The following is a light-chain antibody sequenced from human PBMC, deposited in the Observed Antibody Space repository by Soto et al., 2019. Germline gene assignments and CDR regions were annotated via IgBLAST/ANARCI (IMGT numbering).Light chain of an antibody. J-gene: IGKJ1*01. V-gene: IGKV3-15*01. Sequence: EIVMTQSPATLSVSPGESASLFCRTSESVRSALAWYQQQPGQAPRLLIYGASTRTTVIPARFSGSGSGTECTLNLSGLTSEEFAVYRCQQYSQTYHNWLWTFGQGNTVEIK. CDR1: ESVRSA. CDR3: QQYSQTYHNWLWT. CDR2: GAS.